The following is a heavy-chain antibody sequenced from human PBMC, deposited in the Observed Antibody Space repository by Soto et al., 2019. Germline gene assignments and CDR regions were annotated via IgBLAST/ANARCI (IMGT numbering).Heavy chain of an antibody. D-gene: IGHD5-18*01. CDR1: GDSVSSYNYY. Sequence: LTCTVSGDSVSSYNYYWTWIRQSPGKGLEWVGYIYSSGSTKYNPSLKSRVTISLHTSSNQFSLNLTSVTAADTAVYYCARDIRGYSRAFDFWGQGTLVTVSS. CDR3: ARDIRGYSRAFDF. CDR2: IYSSGST. V-gene: IGHV4-61*01. J-gene: IGHJ4*02.